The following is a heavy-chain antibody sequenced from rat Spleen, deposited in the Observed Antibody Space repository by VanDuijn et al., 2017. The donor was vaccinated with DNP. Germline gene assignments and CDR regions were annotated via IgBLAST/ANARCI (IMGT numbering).Heavy chain of an antibody. V-gene: IGHV5S10*01. CDR3: TTDGRGWEPMGY. CDR2: IIYDGSHT. J-gene: IGHJ2*01. CDR1: GFSFSDSA. Sequence: EVQLVESGGGVVQPGKSMKLSCAASGFSFSDSAMAWVRQSPKMGLEWVATIIYDGSHTFYRDSVQGRFLISRDNAKTTLNLQMDSLRSEDSATYYCTTDGRGWEPMGYWGQGVMVTGCS. D-gene: IGHD5-1*01.